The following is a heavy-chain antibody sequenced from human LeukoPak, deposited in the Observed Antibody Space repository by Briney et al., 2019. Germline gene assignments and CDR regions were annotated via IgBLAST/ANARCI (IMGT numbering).Heavy chain of an antibody. V-gene: IGHV3-7*01. D-gene: IGHD3-3*01. CDR3: AIDSPSFDFWSGYYDAFDI. CDR2: IKQDGSEK. J-gene: IGHJ3*02. CDR1: GFTFSSYW. Sequence: PGGSLRLSCAASGFTFSSYWMSWVRQAPGKGLEWVANIKQDGSEKYYVDSVKGRFTISRDNAKNSLYLQMNSLRAEDTAVYYCAIDSPSFDFWSGYYDAFDIWGQGTMVTVSS.